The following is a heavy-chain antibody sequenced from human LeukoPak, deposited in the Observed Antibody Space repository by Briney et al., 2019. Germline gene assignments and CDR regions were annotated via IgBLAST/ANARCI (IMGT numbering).Heavy chain of an antibody. D-gene: IGHD5-12*01. CDR3: AKHGYSGYDYWGAGFDY. V-gene: IGHV4-59*08. CDR1: GGSTSSYY. Sequence: PSEALSLTCTVSGGSTSSYYWSWIRQPPGKGLEWIGYISYSGSTNYNPSLKSRVTISVDTSKNQFSLKLSSVTAADTAVYYCAKHGYSGYDYWGAGFDYWGQGTLVTVSS. J-gene: IGHJ4*02. CDR2: ISYSGST.